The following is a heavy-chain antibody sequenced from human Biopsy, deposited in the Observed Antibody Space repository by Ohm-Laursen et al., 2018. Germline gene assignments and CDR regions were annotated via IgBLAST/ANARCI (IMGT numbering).Heavy chain of an antibody. CDR2: INPDNGGT. Sequence: SVKVSCKASGYIFTGYYLHWVRQAPGQGLEWMGWINPDNGGTIHAQKFQGRVTVTRDTSISTVYVEVTSLRSDDTAVYYCVRSRAGGATWGMDVWGQGTTVTVSS. CDR1: GYIFTGYY. D-gene: IGHD3-16*01. V-gene: IGHV1-2*02. CDR3: VRSRAGGATWGMDV. J-gene: IGHJ6*02.